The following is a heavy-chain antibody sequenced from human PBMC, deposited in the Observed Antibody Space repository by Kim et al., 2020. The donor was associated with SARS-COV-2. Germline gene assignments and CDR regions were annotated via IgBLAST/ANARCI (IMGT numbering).Heavy chain of an antibody. V-gene: IGHV4-59*01. D-gene: IGHD3-16*01. J-gene: IGHJ3*02. CDR1: GGSISSYY. CDR2: IYYSGST. CDR3: ASSRDGSHGGAFDI. Sequence: SETLSLTCTVSGGSISSYYWSWIRQPPGKGLEWIGYIYYSGSTNYNPSLKSRVTISVDTSKNQFSLKLSSVTAADTAVYYCASSRDGSHGGAFDIWGQGTMVTVSS.